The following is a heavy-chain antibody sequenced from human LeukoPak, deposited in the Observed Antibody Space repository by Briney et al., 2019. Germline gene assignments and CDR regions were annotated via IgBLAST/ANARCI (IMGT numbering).Heavy chain of an antibody. CDR3: AKSRRLYGDFIDY. V-gene: IGHV3-23*01. CDR2: ISGNGGST. J-gene: IGHJ4*02. Sequence: GGSLRLSCAASGFTFSTYAMNWVRQAPGKGLEWVSTISGNGGSTYYADSVKGRFTISRDNSKNTLYLQMNSLKAEDTAVYYCAKSRRLYGDFIDYWGQGTLVTVSS. CDR1: GFTFSTYA. D-gene: IGHD4-17*01.